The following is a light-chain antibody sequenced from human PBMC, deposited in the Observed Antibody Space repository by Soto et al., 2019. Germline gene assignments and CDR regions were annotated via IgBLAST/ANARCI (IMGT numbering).Light chain of an antibody. Sequence: AIQMTQSPSSLSSSVGDRVTLTCRANQTIRYDLAWYQQKPGRAPKLLIYAASHLQSGVPSRFSGSGSGTDFTLTIGSLQTEDFANYYCLEDYGYPRTFGQGTKVEI. J-gene: IGKJ1*01. V-gene: IGKV1-6*01. CDR3: LEDYGYPRT. CDR1: QTIRYD. CDR2: AAS.